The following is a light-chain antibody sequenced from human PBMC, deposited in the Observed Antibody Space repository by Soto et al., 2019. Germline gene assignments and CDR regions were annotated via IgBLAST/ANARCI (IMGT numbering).Light chain of an antibody. V-gene: IGKV1-27*01. J-gene: IGKJ1*01. CDR1: QGISNY. Sequence: DIQMTQSPSSLXASVGDRVTXTXXASQGISNYLAWYQQKPGKVPKLLIYAASTLQSGVPSRFSGSGSGTDFTLTISSLQPEDVATYYCQKYNSGTFGQGTKVEIK. CDR3: QKYNSGT. CDR2: AAS.